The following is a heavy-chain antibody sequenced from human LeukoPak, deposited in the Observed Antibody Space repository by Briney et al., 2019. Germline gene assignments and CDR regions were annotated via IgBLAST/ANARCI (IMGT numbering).Heavy chain of an antibody. V-gene: IGHV3-23*01. CDR3: ARCRDGYNFDY. J-gene: IGHJ4*02. CDR1: GFTFSSYA. CDR2: ISGSGGST. Sequence: GGSLRLFCAASGFTFSSYAMSWVRQARGKGLEWVSAISGSGGSTYYADSVKGRFTISRDNSKNTVYLQMNSLRADDTAVYYCARCRDGYNFDYWGRGTLVTVSS. D-gene: IGHD5-24*01.